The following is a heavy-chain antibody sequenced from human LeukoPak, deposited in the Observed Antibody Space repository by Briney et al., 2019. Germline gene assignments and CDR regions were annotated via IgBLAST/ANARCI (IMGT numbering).Heavy chain of an antibody. CDR3: ARTSGSYYLYYYYYMDV. D-gene: IGHD1-26*01. V-gene: IGHV3-7*01. CDR1: GFTFSSYW. J-gene: IGHJ6*03. Sequence: GGSLRLSCAASGFTFSSYWISWVRQAPGKGLEWVANIKQDGSEKYYVDSVKGRFTISRENAKNSLYLQMNSLRAEDTAVYYCARTSGSYYLYYYYYMDVWGKGTTVTVSS. CDR2: IKQDGSEK.